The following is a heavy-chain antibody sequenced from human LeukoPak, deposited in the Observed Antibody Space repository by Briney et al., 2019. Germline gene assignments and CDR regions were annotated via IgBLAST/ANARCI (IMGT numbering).Heavy chain of an antibody. V-gene: IGHV3-30-3*01. Sequence: PGRSLRLSCAASGFTFSSYAMHWVRQAPGKGLEWVAVISYDGSNKYYADSVKGRFTISRDNSKNTLYLQMNSLRAEDTAVYYCARDSPDYDFWSGPTRMDVWGQGTTVTVSS. CDR1: GFTFSSYA. CDR2: ISYDGSNK. D-gene: IGHD3-3*01. J-gene: IGHJ6*02. CDR3: ARDSPDYDFWSGPTRMDV.